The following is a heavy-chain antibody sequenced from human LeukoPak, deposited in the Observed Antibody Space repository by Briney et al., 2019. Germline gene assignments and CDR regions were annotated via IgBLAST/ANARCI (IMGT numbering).Heavy chain of an antibody. V-gene: IGHV4-34*01. CDR1: GGSFSGYY. J-gene: IGHJ4*02. D-gene: IGHD1-26*01. CDR3: AREGSGFDY. CDR2: INHSGST. Sequence: SETLSLTCAVYGGSFSGYYWSWIRQPPGEGLEWIGEINHSGSTNYNPSLKSRVTISVDTSKNQFSLKLSSVTAADTAVYYCAREGSGFDYWGQGTLVTVSS.